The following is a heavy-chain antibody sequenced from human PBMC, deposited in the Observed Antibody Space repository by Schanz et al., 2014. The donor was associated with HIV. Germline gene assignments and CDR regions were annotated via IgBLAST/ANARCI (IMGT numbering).Heavy chain of an antibody. J-gene: IGHJ4*02. V-gene: IGHV3-30*19. D-gene: IGHD6-13*01. CDR3: AKEEQQLGGVGGYHFDY. CDR2: ISYDEKNI. Sequence: QVHLVESGGGVVQPGGSLRLSCAASGFGFQMYGMHWVRQAPGKGLEWVAVISYDEKNIFYSDSVKGRFTISRDNSRKTLYLQMNSLRAEDTAVYYCAKEEQQLGGVGGYHFDYWGQGTLVTVSS. CDR1: GFGFQMYG.